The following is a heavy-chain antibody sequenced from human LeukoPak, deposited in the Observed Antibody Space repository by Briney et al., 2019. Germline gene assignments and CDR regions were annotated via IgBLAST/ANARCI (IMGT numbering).Heavy chain of an antibody. CDR1: GFTFSSYA. CDR2: ISGSGGST. V-gene: IGHV3-23*01. D-gene: IGHD7-27*01. Sequence: PGGSLRLSCAASGFTFSSYAMSWVRQAPGKGLEWVSTISGSGGSTFYADSVKGRFTMSRDNSKNMLYLQMNSLRAEDSAVYFCAKATDWGHLRDAFHIWGQGTMVTVSS. CDR3: AKATDWGHLRDAFHI. J-gene: IGHJ3*02.